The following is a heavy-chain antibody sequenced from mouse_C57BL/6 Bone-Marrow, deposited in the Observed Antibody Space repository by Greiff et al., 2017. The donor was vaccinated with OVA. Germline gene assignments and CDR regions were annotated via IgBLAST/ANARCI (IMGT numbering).Heavy chain of an antibody. CDR2: ISSGGSYT. CDR1: GFTFSSYG. Sequence: EVKLMESGGDLVKPGGSLKLSCAASGFTFSSYGMSWVRQTPDKRLEWVATISSGGSYTYYPDSVKGRFTISRDNAKNTLYLQMSSLKSEDTAMYYCASYGSSYDWYFDVWGTGTTVTVSS. J-gene: IGHJ1*03. V-gene: IGHV5-6*01. D-gene: IGHD1-1*01. CDR3: ASYGSSYDWYFDV.